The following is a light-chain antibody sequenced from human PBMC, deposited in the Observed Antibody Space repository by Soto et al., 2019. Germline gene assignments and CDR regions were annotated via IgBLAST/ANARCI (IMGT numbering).Light chain of an antibody. J-gene: IGKJ4*01. CDR2: EAS. CDR1: ESISSW. V-gene: IGKV1-5*03. CDR3: QQYEAYPLT. Sequence: DIQMTQSPSTLSASVGDRVTITCRASESISSWLAWYQQKPGKAPKLLMYEASSLESGVPSRFSGSGSGTEFTLNISSLQPDDFATYSCQQYEAYPLTFGGGTKVEIK.